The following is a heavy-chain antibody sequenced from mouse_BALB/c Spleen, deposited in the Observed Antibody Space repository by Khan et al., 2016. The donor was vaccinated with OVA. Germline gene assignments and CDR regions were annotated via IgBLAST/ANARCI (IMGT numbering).Heavy chain of an antibody. CDR2: IYPGSDST. CDR1: GYTFTDYV. V-gene: IGHV1-77*01. CDR3: ARAGWDVFAY. J-gene: IGHJ3*01. D-gene: IGHD4-1*01. Sequence: QVQLKQSGPELVKPGASVKMSCKASGYTFTDYVMNWVQQINGQGLEWIGQIYPGSDSTYYNEKFKGKATLTADRSSSTAYMQLSNLTSEDSAVYFCARAGWDVFAYWGQGTLVTVSA.